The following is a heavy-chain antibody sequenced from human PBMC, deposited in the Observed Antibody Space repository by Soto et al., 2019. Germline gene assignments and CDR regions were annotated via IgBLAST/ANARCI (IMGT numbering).Heavy chain of an antibody. J-gene: IGHJ6*02. Sequence: PAATLSLTCTVSGDSVNSDSYFWSWIAQPPGKGLEWVGNSYYSGYYSGSTNNNPSLKSRVTVSVDTSKNQFSLKLRSVTTADTAVYYCARDYKRENCGSVMCTSLDVWGQGTTVTVSS. CDR1: GDSVNSDSYF. CDR2: SYYSGYYSGST. CDR3: ARDYKRENCGSVMCTSLDV. V-gene: IGHV4-61*01. D-gene: IGHD2-21*01.